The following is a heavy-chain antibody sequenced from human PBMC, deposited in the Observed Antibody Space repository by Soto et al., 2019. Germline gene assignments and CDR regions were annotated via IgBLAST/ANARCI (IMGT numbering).Heavy chain of an antibody. Sequence: GGSLRLSCVGSGFSFSSYWVHWVRQPPGKGLEWVSRINAGGTSISYADSVKGRFTVSRDTSNNTLYLQMNNLRAEDTAIYYCVRGDNWSDEASDYWGQGTLVTVSS. V-gene: IGHV3-74*01. CDR1: GFSFSSYW. CDR3: VRGDNWSDEASDY. D-gene: IGHD1-1*01. J-gene: IGHJ4*02. CDR2: INAGGTSI.